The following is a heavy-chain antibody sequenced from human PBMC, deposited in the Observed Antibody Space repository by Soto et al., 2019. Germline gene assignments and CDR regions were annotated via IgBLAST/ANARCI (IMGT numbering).Heavy chain of an antibody. V-gene: IGHV3-23*01. CDR1: GFTFSSYA. CDR2: ISGSGGST. D-gene: IGHD3-22*01. CDR3: AKDMWYYYDSSGYYYSPLADY. Sequence: GGSLRLSCAASGFTFSSYAMSWVRQAPGKGLEWVSAISGSGGSTYYADSVKGRFTISRDNSKNTLYLQMNSLRAEDTAVYYCAKDMWYYYDSSGYYYSPLADYWGQGTLVTVSS. J-gene: IGHJ4*02.